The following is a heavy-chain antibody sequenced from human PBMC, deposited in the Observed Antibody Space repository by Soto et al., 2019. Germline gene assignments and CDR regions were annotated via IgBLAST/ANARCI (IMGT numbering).Heavy chain of an antibody. V-gene: IGHV3-30*18. CDR1: GFTFSNYG. CDR3: AKDLKPRVSTFEH. CDR2: ISYDGTST. Sequence: QLQLVESGGGVVQPGRSLRLSCEASGFTFSNYGMDWVRQAPGKGLEWVALISYDGTSTYYADSVKGRFTISRDNSKNTLHLQMNSLRPEDTAVYYCAKDLKPRVSTFEHWGQGTLVTVSS. J-gene: IGHJ4*02.